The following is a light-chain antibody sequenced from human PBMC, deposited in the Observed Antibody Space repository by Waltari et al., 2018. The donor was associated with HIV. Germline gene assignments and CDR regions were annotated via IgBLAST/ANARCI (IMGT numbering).Light chain of an antibody. J-gene: IGLJ2*01. CDR2: ENK. CDR1: SSNIGNNY. CDR3: GTWDSSLSAVV. V-gene: IGLV1-51*01. Sequence: QSVLTQPPSVSAAPGQKVTISCSGSSSNIGNNYVSWSQPPPGTAPKVPIYENKERPSGIPERVSGAESGTAATLGITGLQTGDEAEYYCGTWDSSLSAVVFGGGTKLTVL.